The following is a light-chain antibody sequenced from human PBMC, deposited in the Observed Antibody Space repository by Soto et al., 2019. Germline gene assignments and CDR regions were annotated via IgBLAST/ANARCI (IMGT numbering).Light chain of an antibody. J-gene: IGKJ4*01. CDR3: QQYIRWPLT. V-gene: IGKV3-15*01. CDR1: QDVSSN. Sequence: EMVVTQSPATLSVSPGERATLSCRASQDVSSNLAWYQQKPGQAPSLLIYGASTRATGTPARFSGSGSGTEFTLTISSLQSEDYAVYFCQQYIRWPLTFGGGTKVE. CDR2: GAS.